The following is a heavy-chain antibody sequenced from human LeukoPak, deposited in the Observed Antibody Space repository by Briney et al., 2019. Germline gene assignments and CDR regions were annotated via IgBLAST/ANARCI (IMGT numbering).Heavy chain of an antibody. Sequence: GGSLRLSCAASGVTVSSNYMSWVRQAPGKGLEWVSVIYSGGSTYYADSVKGRFTISRDNSKNTLYLQMNSLRAEDTAVYYCARDTRFDSSGYRHVFWFFDLWGRGTLVTVSS. J-gene: IGHJ2*01. CDR1: GVTVSSNY. D-gene: IGHD3-22*01. CDR2: IYSGGST. CDR3: ARDTRFDSSGYRHVFWFFDL. V-gene: IGHV3-66*01.